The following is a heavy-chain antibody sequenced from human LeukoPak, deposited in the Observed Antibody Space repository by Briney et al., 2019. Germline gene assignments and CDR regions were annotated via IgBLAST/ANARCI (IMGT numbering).Heavy chain of an antibody. CDR2: INADNGNT. CDR1: GYTFTSYA. CDR3: AREYEGCSSTSCYGWFDP. V-gene: IGHV1-3*01. D-gene: IGHD2-2*01. J-gene: IGHJ5*02. Sequence: ASVKVSCKASGYTFTSYAMHWVRQAPGQRLEWMGWINADNGNTKYSQKFQGRVTITRDTSASTAYMELSSLRSEDTAVYYCAREYEGCSSTSCYGWFDPWGQGTLVTVSS.